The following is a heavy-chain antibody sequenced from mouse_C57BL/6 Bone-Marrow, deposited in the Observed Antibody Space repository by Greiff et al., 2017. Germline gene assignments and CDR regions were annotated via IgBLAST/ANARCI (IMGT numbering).Heavy chain of an antibody. CDR1: GYTFTSYW. Sequence: QVQLQQPGAELVRPGSSVKLSCKASGYTFTSYWMDWVKQRPGQGLEWIGNIYPSDSETHYNQKFKDKATLTVDKASSTAYMQLSSLTSEDSAVYYCARAIVECFDVGGRGTTVTVS. CDR3: ARAIVECFDV. CDR2: IYPSDSET. D-gene: IGHD2-5*01. V-gene: IGHV1-61*01. J-gene: IGHJ1*03.